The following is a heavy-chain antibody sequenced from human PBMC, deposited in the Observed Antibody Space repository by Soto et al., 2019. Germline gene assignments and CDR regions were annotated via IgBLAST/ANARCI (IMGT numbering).Heavy chain of an antibody. D-gene: IGHD2-2*01. CDR3: ATSLYCSSTSCYLGY. Sequence: GASVKVSCKASGYTFANYAIHWVRQAPGQRLEWMGWINAGNGNTTYSQKFQGRVTITRDTSASTAYMELSGLTSEDTAVYYCATSLYCSSTSCYLGYWGQGTLVTVSS. CDR1: GYTFANYA. CDR2: INAGNGNT. V-gene: IGHV1-3*01. J-gene: IGHJ4*02.